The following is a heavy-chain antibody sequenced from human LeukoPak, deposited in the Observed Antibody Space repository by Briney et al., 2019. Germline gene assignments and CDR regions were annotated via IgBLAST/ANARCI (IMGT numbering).Heavy chain of an antibody. V-gene: IGHV1-46*01. CDR1: GTIYY. J-gene: IGHJ4*02. Sequence: GASVKVSCKSSGTIYYVHWVRQAPGQGLEWMGIINPSGDTTSYARRFQGRVTMTRDTSMSTVYMDLSSLGSGDTAVYYCASRLQSGSPWYFDFWGQGTLVTVSS. CDR2: INPSGDTT. CDR3: ASRLQSGSPWYFDF. D-gene: IGHD1-26*01.